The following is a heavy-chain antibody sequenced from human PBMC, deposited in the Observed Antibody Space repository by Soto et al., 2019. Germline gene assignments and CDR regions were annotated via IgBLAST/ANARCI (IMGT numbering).Heavy chain of an antibody. J-gene: IGHJ4*02. D-gene: IGHD6-6*01. Sequence: SVKVSCKASGDTFSNYAICWVRQAPGQGLEWIGGIIPILGSANYAQKFQGRVTISADGSTNTANLELSSLRSEDTAVYYCARGRITTSSIFDYWGQGTLVTVSS. V-gene: IGHV1-69*13. CDR1: GDTFSNYA. CDR2: IIPILGSA. CDR3: ARGRITTSSIFDY.